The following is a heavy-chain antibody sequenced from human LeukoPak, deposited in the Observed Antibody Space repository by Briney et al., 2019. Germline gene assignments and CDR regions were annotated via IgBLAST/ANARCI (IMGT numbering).Heavy chain of an antibody. CDR2: ISSSSSYI. D-gene: IGHD3-10*01. CDR3: AIAGEDYYGMDV. V-gene: IGHV3-21*01. CDR1: GFTFSSYS. Sequence: GGSLRLSCAASGFTFSSYSMNWVRQAPGKGLEWVSSISSSSSYIYYADSVKGRFTISRDNAKNSLYLQMNSLRAEDTAVYYCAIAGEDYYGMDVWGQGTTVTVSS. J-gene: IGHJ6*02.